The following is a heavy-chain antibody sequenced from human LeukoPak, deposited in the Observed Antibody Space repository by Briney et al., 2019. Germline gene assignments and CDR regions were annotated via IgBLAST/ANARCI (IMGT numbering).Heavy chain of an antibody. Sequence: SETLSLTCTVSGGSISSGGYYWSWIRQHPGKGLEWIGYIYYSGSTYYNPSLKSRVTILVDTSKNQFSLKLSSVTAADTAVYYCARDKYGRFDPWGQGTLVTVSS. J-gene: IGHJ5*02. CDR1: GGSISSGGYY. CDR2: IYYSGST. V-gene: IGHV4-31*03. D-gene: IGHD2-2*01. CDR3: ARDKYGRFDP.